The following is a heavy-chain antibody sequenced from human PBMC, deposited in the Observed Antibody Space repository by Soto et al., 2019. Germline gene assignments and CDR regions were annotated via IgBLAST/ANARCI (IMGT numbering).Heavy chain of an antibody. V-gene: IGHV1-2*02. J-gene: IGHJ5*02. CDR2: INPNNGAT. CDR3: ASHDPGARFDP. D-gene: IGHD1-1*01. CDR1: SYIFTAYF. Sequence: QVQLVQSGAEVKKPGASVKVSCKAPSYIFTAYFMHWVRQAPGQGLKWMGWINPNNGATHYGLSFQGRVTMTRDTSISTAYMELSSLRSDDTAVYYCASHDPGARFDPWGQGTLVIVSS.